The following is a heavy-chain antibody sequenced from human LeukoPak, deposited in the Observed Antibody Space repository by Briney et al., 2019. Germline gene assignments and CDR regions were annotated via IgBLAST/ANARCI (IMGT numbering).Heavy chain of an antibody. CDR2: MYSDGRT. D-gene: IGHD1-1*01. V-gene: IGHV3-53*01. J-gene: IGHJ6*02. Sequence: GGSLRRSCAASGFSVSNNYISWVRQAPGKGLEWVSLMYSDGRTTYADSVGGRFTISRDNSKNTLSLQMNSLRADDTAVYYCARDGGSSTREPTGGYYYYGMDVWGQGTTVTVSS. CDR1: GFSVSNNY. CDR3: ARDGGSSTREPTGGYYYYGMDV.